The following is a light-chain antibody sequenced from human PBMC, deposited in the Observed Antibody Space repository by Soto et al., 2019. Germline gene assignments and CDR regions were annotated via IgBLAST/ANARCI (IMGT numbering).Light chain of an antibody. Sequence: EIVMTQSPATLSVSPGERATLSCRASQSVSSNLSWYQQKPGQAPRLLLYGASTRATGIPARFSGSGSGTEVTLTISSLQSADFAVYYCQQYNNWPRRTFGQGSKVEIK. V-gene: IGKV3-15*01. CDR3: QQYNNWPRRT. J-gene: IGKJ1*01. CDR2: GAS. CDR1: QSVSSN.